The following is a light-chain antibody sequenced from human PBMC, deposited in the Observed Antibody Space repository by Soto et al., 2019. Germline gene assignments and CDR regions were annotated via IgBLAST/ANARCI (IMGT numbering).Light chain of an antibody. Sequence: DIQGSQCACTLAGSVGERVAVTLWARDNIDTWVAWYQQKPGEAPKPLIYKASKLENGDPSRFAGFGSGTEFTFFIASLQPDDSATYYCQHYNSYSRTFGQGTKVDIK. CDR1: DNIDTW. CDR2: KAS. V-gene: IGKV1-5*03. CDR3: QHYNSYSRT. J-gene: IGKJ1*01.